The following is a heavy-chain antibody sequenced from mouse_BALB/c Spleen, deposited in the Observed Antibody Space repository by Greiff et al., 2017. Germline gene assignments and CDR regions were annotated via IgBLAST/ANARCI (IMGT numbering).Heavy chain of an antibody. D-gene: IGHD1-1*02. CDR3: ARGGGNYAMDY. J-gene: IGHJ4*01. Sequence: VQLQQSGAELVMPGASVKMSCKASGYTFTDYWMHWVKQRPGQGLEWIGAIDTSDSYTSYNQKFKGKATLTVDESSSTAYMQLSSLTSEDSAVYYCARGGGNYAMDYWGQGTSVTVSS. CDR2: IDTSDSYT. CDR1: GYTFTDYW. V-gene: IGHV1-69*01.